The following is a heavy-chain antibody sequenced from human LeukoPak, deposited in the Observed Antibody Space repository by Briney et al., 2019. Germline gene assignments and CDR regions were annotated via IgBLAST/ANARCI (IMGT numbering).Heavy chain of an antibody. J-gene: IGHJ6*03. Sequence: SVKVSCKVSGGTFSSYAISWVRQAPGQGLEWMGRIIPIFGTANYAQKLQGRVTITADKSTSTAYMELSSLRSEDTAVYYCAREYDILTGSNYYYYMDVWGKGTTVTVSS. D-gene: IGHD3-9*01. CDR1: GGTFSSYA. CDR3: AREYDILTGSNYYYYMDV. CDR2: IIPIFGTA. V-gene: IGHV1-69*06.